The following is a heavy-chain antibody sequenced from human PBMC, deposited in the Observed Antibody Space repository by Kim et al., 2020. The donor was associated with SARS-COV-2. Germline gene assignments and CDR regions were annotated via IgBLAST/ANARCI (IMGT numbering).Heavy chain of an antibody. CDR2: INTNTGNP. Sequence: ASVKVSCKASGYTFSSNAINWVRQAPGQGLEWMGWINTNTGNPTYAQGFTGRFVLSLGTSVSTAYLQISSLKAEDTAVYYCARNMQDYGDWYYYGMDVWG. J-gene: IGHJ6*02. CDR1: GYTFSSNA. V-gene: IGHV7-4-1*02. D-gene: IGHD4-17*01. CDR3: ARNMQDYGDWYYYGMDV.